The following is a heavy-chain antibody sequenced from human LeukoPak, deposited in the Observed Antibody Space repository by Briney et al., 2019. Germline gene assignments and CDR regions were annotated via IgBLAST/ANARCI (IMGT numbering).Heavy chain of an antibody. CDR2: TRNKANSYTT. CDR1: GFTFSDHC. V-gene: IGHV3-72*01. CDR3: ARESGGGVLGYFDL. Sequence: GGSLRLSCAASGFTFSDHCMDWVRQAPGKVLEWVGRTRNKANSYTTEYAASVKGRFTISRDDSKKSLYLQMNSLKTEDTAVYYCARESGGGVLGYFDLWGRGTLVSVSS. D-gene: IGHD3-10*01. J-gene: IGHJ2*01.